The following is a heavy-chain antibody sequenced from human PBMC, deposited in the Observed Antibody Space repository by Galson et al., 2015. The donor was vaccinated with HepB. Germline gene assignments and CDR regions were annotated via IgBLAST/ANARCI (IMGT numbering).Heavy chain of an antibody. J-gene: IGHJ3*02. CDR3: ATSGAEVVVTAWGAFDI. V-gene: IGHV3-48*04. Sequence: SLRLSCAASGFTFRTYSMNWGRQAPGKGLEWVSYIDSSSTSIYYADSVKGRFTISRDNAKNSLYLQMNSLRAEDAAVYYCATSGAEVVVTAWGAFDIWGQGTMVTVSS. D-gene: IGHD2-21*02. CDR2: IDSSSTSI. CDR1: GFTFRTYS.